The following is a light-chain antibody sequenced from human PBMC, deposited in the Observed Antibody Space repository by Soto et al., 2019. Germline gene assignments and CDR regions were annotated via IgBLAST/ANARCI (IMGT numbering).Light chain of an antibody. J-gene: IGKJ5*01. CDR2: AAS. Sequence: DIQMTHSPSSLSASVGDRVTITFRASQSIRGYLNWYQQKPGKAPKPLIYAASSLHSGVPSRFSGSASATDFTLTISSLQPDDFATYYCQQGYTTPITFGQGTRLEIK. CDR3: QQGYTTPIT. CDR1: QSIRGY. V-gene: IGKV1-39*01.